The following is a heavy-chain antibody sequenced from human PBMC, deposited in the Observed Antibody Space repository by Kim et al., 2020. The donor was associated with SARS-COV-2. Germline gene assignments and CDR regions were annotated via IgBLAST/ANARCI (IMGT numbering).Heavy chain of an antibody. J-gene: IGHJ4*02. D-gene: IGHD3-3*01. CDR3: AKAPLTIFGVVTR. Sequence: GGSLRLSCAASGFTFSSYGMHWVRQAPGKGLEWVAVISYDGSNKYYADSVKGQFTISRDNSKNTLYLQMNSLRAEDTAVYYCAKAPLTIFGVVTRWGQGT. CDR2: ISYDGSNK. V-gene: IGHV3-30*18. CDR1: GFTFSSYG.